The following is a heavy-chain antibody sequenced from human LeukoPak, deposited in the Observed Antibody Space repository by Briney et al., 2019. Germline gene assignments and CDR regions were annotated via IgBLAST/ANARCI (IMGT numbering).Heavy chain of an antibody. D-gene: IGHD3-22*01. V-gene: IGHV1-46*04. CDR1: GYNFTTFY. J-gene: IGHJ4*02. CDR3: ATQGYAQGITTPFDY. CDR2: INPKNGAT. Sequence: ASVKVSCKASGYNFTTFYLHWVRRAPGQGLEWMGIINPKNGATSYAQKLQGRVTIIRDMSTSTVFMELSSLRSEDTAVYYCATQGYAQGITTPFDYWGQGTLLTVSS.